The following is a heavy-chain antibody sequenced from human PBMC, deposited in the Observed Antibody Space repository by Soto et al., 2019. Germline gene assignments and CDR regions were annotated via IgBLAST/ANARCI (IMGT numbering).Heavy chain of an antibody. CDR1: GFTFSSYS. Sequence: PGGSLRLSCAASGFTFSSYSMNWVRQAPGKGLEWVSSISSSSSYIYYADSVKGRFTISRDNAKNSLYLQMNSLRAEDTAVYYCAKSSGYYYPFDYWGQGTLVTVSS. D-gene: IGHD3-22*01. CDR3: AKSSGYYYPFDY. J-gene: IGHJ4*02. V-gene: IGHV3-21*01. CDR2: ISSSSSYI.